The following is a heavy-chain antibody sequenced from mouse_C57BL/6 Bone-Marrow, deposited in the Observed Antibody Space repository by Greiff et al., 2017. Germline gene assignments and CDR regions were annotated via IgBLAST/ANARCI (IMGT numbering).Heavy chain of an antibody. CDR2: IHPNSGST. CDR3: ARSKRRIEPFAY. V-gene: IGHV1-64*01. Sequence: QVQLQQPGAELVKPGASVKLSCKASGYTFTSYWMHWVKQRPGQGLEWIGMIHPNSGSTNYNEKFKSKATLTVDKSSSTAYMQHSSLTSEDSAVYYCARSKRRIEPFAYWGQGTLVTVSA. J-gene: IGHJ3*01. CDR1: GYTFTSYW.